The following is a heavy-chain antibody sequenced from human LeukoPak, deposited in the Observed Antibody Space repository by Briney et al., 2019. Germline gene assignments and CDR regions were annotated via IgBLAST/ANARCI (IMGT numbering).Heavy chain of an antibody. CDR2: FDPEDGET. V-gene: IGHV1-24*01. Sequence: ASVKVSCKVSGYTLTELSMHWVRQAPGKGLEWMGGFDPEDGETIYAQKFQGRVTMTEDTSTDTAYMELSSLRSEDTAVYYCATFEAGGSYYGGYYFDYWGQGILVTVSS. D-gene: IGHD1-26*01. J-gene: IGHJ4*02. CDR3: ATFEAGGSYYGGYYFDY. CDR1: GYTLTELS.